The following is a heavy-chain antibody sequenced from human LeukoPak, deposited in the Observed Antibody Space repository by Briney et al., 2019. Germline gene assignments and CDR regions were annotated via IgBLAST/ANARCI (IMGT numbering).Heavy chain of an antibody. V-gene: IGHV3-30-3*01. J-gene: IGHJ4*02. CDR2: ISYDGSNK. CDR1: GFTFSSYA. D-gene: IGHD3-10*01. Sequence: GRSLRLSCAASGFTFSSYAMHWVRQAPGKGLEWVAVISYDGSNKYYADSVKGRFTISRDNSKNTLYLQMNSLRAEDTAVYYCARDQGITMVRGVICWGQGTLVTVSS. CDR3: ARDQGITMVRGVIC.